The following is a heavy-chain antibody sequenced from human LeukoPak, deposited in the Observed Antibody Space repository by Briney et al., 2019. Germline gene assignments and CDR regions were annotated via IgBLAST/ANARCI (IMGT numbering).Heavy chain of an antibody. CDR3: ARVDCSSTSCYLDY. D-gene: IGHD2-2*01. J-gene: IGHJ4*02. V-gene: IGHV1-2*02. CDR2: INPNSGGI. Sequence: ASVKVSCKASGYTFTGYYMHWVRQAPGQGLEWMGWINPNSGGINYAQKFQGRVTMTRDTSISTAYMELSRLRSDDTAVYYCARVDCSSTSCYLDYWGQGTLVTVSS. CDR1: GYTFTGYY.